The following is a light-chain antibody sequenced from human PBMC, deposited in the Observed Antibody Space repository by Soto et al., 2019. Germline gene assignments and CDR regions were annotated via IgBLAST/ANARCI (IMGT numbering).Light chain of an antibody. Sequence: EIVMTQSPDTLSVSPGERATLSCMASQSVISKLVWYQQQPGQAASLLIYGASTRATGIPARFSGSGSGKEFTLTISSLQSEDFAVYYCQQYNDSLTFGGGTQVDIK. J-gene: IGKJ4*01. CDR3: QQYNDSLT. V-gene: IGKV3D-15*01. CDR1: QSVISK. CDR2: GAS.